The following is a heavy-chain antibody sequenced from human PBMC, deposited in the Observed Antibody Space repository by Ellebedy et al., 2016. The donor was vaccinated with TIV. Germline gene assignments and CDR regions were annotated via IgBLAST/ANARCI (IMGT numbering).Heavy chain of an antibody. Sequence: GESLKISXAASGFTFSSFWMTWVRQAPGKGLEWVSGISGESGNTYYADSVKGRFTTSRDNSKDTLYLHMTELRVDDTAIYYCTTEGRYYGSAPLDYWGRGILVTVSS. CDR2: ISGESGNT. D-gene: IGHD3-10*01. CDR3: TTEGRYYGSAPLDY. J-gene: IGHJ4*02. CDR1: GFTFSSFW. V-gene: IGHV3-23*01.